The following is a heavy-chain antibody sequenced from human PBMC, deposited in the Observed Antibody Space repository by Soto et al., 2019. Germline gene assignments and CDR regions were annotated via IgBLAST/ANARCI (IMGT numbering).Heavy chain of an antibody. CDR1: GFTFSSYA. CDR2: ISYDGSNK. CDR3: AREAIAVLNWFDP. Sequence: GGSLRLSCAASGFTFSSYAMHWVRQAPGKVLEWVAVISYDGSNKYYADSVKGRFTISRDNSKNTLYLQMNSLRDEDTAVYYCAREAIAVLNWFDPWGQGTLVTVSS. J-gene: IGHJ5*02. V-gene: IGHV3-30-3*01. D-gene: IGHD6-19*01.